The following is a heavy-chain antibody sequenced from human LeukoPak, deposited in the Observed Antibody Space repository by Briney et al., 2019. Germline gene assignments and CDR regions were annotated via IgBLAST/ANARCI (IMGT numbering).Heavy chain of an antibody. D-gene: IGHD3-22*01. V-gene: IGHV3-23*01. CDR2: ISGSGDSK. Sequence: GGTLRLSCAPSGFTFSSYGMSWVRQAAGKGPEWVSGISGSGDSKDYADSVQGRFTISRDNSNNTLYLQMNSLRAEDTAVYYCAKMAYYDRSDKSNPFQHWGQGTLVT. CDR1: GFTFSSYG. CDR3: AKMAYYDRSDKSNPFQH. J-gene: IGHJ1*01.